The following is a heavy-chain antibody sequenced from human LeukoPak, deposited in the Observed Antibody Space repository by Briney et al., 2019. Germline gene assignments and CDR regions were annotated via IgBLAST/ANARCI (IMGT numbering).Heavy chain of an antibody. D-gene: IGHD1-26*01. CDR2: IYYSGST. CDR3: ARDRFIVGADYYYDY. Sequence: SETLSLTCTVSGGSISSSSYYWGWIRQPPGKGLEWIGSIYYSGSTYYNPSLKSRVTISVDTSKNQFSLKLSSVTAADTAVYYCARDRFIVGADYYYDYWGQGTLVTVSS. V-gene: IGHV4-39*07. J-gene: IGHJ4*02. CDR1: GGSISSSSYY.